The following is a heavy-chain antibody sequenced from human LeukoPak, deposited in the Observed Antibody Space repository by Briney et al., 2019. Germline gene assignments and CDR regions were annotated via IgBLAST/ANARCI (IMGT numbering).Heavy chain of an antibody. J-gene: IGHJ4*02. CDR2: ISSLGGGT. V-gene: IGHV3-64*01. CDR3: ARGWELHD. D-gene: IGHD1-26*01. CDR1: GFTFSTNA. Sequence: PGGSLRLSCAVSGFTFSTNAMHWVRQAPGKGLEYVSAISSLGGGTYYANSVKDRFTISRDNSRDMLYLQMGSLRLEDTAVYYCARGWELHDWGQGTLVTVSS.